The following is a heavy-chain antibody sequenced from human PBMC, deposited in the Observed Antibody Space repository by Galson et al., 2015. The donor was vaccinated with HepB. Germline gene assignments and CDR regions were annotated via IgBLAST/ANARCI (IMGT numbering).Heavy chain of an antibody. D-gene: IGHD2-2*02. J-gene: IGHJ5*02. CDR2: IIPIFGTA. CDR3: ARSYQLLYVPIGFDP. CDR1: GGTFSSYA. Sequence: SVKVSCKASGGTFSSYAISWVRQAPGQGLEWMGGIIPIFGTANYAQKFQGRVTITADESTSTAYMELSSLRSEDTAVYYCARSYQLLYVPIGFDPWGQGTLVTVSS. V-gene: IGHV1-69*13.